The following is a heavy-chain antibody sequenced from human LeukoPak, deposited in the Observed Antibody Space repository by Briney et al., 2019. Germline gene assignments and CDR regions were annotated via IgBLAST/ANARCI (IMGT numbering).Heavy chain of an antibody. J-gene: IGHJ3*02. V-gene: IGHV1-46*01. CDR2: INPSVGIT. Sequence: ASVKVSCKPSVYTFTSYYMHWVRQAPGPELEWMGIINPSVGITTYAQTFHGRVTMNRSTYTSTVYMELSSLRYEDTAVYYCARSGFVPADAAMVRAFDIWGQGTMVTVSS. D-gene: IGHD3-10*01. CDR3: ARSGFVPADAAMVRAFDI. CDR1: VYTFTSYY.